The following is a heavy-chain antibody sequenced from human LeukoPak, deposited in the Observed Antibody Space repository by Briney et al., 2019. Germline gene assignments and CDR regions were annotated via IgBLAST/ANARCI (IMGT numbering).Heavy chain of an antibody. J-gene: IGHJ4*02. Sequence: GGSLRLSCAASGFTFSSYGMHWVRQAPGKGLEWVAVIWYDGSNKYYADSVKGRFTISRDNSKNTLYLQMNSLRAEDTAVYYCAKSSFTDPFDYWGQGTLVTVSS. CDR2: IWYDGSNK. D-gene: IGHD2-8*02. V-gene: IGHV3-33*06. CDR1: GFTFSSYG. CDR3: AKSSFTDPFDY.